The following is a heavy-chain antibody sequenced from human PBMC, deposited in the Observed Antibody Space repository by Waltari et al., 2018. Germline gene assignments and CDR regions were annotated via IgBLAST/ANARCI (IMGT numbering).Heavy chain of an antibody. D-gene: IGHD3-22*01. CDR3: ARQGYYYDSSGRWE. CDR2: IKQDGSEK. CDR1: GFTFSSYW. Sequence: EVQLVESGGGLVQPGGSLRLSCAASGFTFSSYWMSWVRQAPGKGLEWVANIKQDGSEKYYVDSVKGRFTISRDNAKNSLYLQMNSLRAEDTAVYYCARQGYYYDSSGRWEWGQGTLVTVSS. J-gene: IGHJ4*02. V-gene: IGHV3-7*01.